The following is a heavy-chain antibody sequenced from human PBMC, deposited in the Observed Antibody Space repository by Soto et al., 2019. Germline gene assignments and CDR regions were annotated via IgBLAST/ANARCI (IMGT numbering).Heavy chain of an antibody. CDR2: ISGSGSST. D-gene: IGHD3-16*02. CDR3: AKGSLHHGITFGGVNVRTGMHV. J-gene: IGHJ6*02. V-gene: IGHV3-23*01. CDR1: VFSFCSYS. Sequence: ASLRLSCAGSVFSFCSYSLCWVRHGPGQGQEWVSTISGSGSSTYYEDSVNSRLTITTENSNNNLYLQKKSLRTEDTAVYYCAKGSLHHGITFGGVNVRTGMHVWGQGTTVTLSS.